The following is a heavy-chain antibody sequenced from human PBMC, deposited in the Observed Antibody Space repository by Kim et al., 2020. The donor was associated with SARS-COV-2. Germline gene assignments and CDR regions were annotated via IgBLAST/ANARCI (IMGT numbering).Heavy chain of an antibody. CDR3: ANAFDI. Sequence: GSGDSTYYADSVKDRCTISRDKSRNTLYLKMNSLRAEDTAVYYCANAFDIWGQGTMVTVSS. J-gene: IGHJ3*02. V-gene: IGHV3-23*01. CDR2: GSGDST.